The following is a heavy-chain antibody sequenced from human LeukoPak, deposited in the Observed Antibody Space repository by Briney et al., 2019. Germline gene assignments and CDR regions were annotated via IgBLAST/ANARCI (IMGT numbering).Heavy chain of an antibody. CDR2: ITGSAGGT. D-gene: IGHD3-10*01. J-gene: IGHJ4*02. CDR3: ARERYYYGSGAFDY. CDR1: GFTFSSYA. Sequence: GGSLRLSCAASGFTFSSYAMSWVRQAPGKGLEWVSVITGSAGGTYYADSVKGRFTISRDNAKNSLYLQMNSLRAEDTAVYYCARERYYYGSGAFDYWGQGTLVTVSS. V-gene: IGHV3-23*01.